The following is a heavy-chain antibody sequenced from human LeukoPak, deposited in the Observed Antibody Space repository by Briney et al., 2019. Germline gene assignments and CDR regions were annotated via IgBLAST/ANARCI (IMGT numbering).Heavy chain of an antibody. D-gene: IGHD2-2*01. J-gene: IGHJ4*02. CDR2: IYYSGST. Sequence: SETLSLTCTVSGGSTSSYYWSWIRQPPGKGLEWIGYIYYSGSTNYNPSLKSRVTISVDTSKNQFSLKLSSVTAADTAVYYCASTSPYYFDYWGQGTLVTVSS. V-gene: IGHV4-59*01. CDR1: GGSTSSYY. CDR3: ASTSPYYFDY.